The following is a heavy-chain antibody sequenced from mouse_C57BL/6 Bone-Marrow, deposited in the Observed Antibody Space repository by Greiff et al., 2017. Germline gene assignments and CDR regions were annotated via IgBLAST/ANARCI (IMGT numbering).Heavy chain of an antibody. CDR1: GYTFTDYE. J-gene: IGHJ3*01. CDR2: IDPETGGT. D-gene: IGHD4-1*01. V-gene: IGHV1-15*01. CDR3: TDWGVWFAY. Sequence: VQLQQSGAELVRPGASVTLSCKASGYTFTDYEMHWVKQTPVHGLEWIGAIDPETGGTAYNQKFEGKAILTADKSSSTAYRELRSLTAEDSAVYNCTDWGVWFAYWGQGTLVTVSA.